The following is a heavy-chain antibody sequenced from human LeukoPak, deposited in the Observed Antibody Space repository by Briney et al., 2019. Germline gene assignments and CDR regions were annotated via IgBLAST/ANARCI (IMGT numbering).Heavy chain of an antibody. J-gene: IGHJ4*02. Sequence: GGSLRLSCAASGFTVSSHYMSWVRQAPGKGLEWVSVIYSGAGTSYADSVQGRFTISRVNSKNTLYLQMNSLRVEDTAVYYCARDRGFSSSWRLFVYWGQGTLVTVSS. D-gene: IGHD6-13*01. V-gene: IGHV3-66*02. CDR1: GFTVSSHY. CDR2: IYSGAGT. CDR3: ARDRGFSSSWRLFVY.